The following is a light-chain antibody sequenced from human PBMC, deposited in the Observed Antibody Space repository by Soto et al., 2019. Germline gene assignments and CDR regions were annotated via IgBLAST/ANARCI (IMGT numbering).Light chain of an antibody. CDR3: QQYGSSPPLT. Sequence: EIVLTQSPGTLSLSPGERATLSCRASQSISSSYLAWYPQKPGQAPRLLIYGASSRATGIPDRVSGSGSGTDFTLTISRLEPEDFAVYYCQQYGSSPPLTFGGGTKVEIK. CDR1: QSISSSY. V-gene: IGKV3-20*01. J-gene: IGKJ4*01. CDR2: GAS.